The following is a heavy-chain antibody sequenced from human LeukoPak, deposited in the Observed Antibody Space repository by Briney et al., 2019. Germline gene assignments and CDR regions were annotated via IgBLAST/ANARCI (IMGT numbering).Heavy chain of an antibody. CDR2: IYHSGST. CDR3: ASPHCSSTSCLGAFDT. V-gene: IGHV4-38-2*01. J-gene: IGHJ3*02. Sequence: SETLSLTCAVSGYSISSGYYWGWIRQPPGKGLEWIGSIYHSGSTYYNPSLKSRVTISVDTSKNQFSLKLSSVTAADTAVYYCASPHCSSTSCLGAFDTWGQGTMVTVSS. D-gene: IGHD2-2*01. CDR1: GYSISSGYY.